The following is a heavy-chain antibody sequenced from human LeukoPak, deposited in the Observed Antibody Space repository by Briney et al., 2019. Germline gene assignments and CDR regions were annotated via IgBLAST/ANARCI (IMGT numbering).Heavy chain of an antibody. V-gene: IGHV3-21*01. D-gene: IGHD4-17*01. Sequence: GGSLRLSCAASGFTLSSYAMNWVRQAPGKGLEWVSSISSSSSYIYYADSVKGRFTISRDNAKNSLYLQMNSLRAEDTAVYYCARGDPNGDYADYWGQGTLVTVSS. J-gene: IGHJ4*02. CDR3: ARGDPNGDYADY. CDR2: ISSSSSYI. CDR1: GFTLSSYA.